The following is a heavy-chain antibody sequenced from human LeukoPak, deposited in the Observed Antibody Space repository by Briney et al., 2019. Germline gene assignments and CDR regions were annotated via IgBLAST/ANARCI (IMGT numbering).Heavy chain of an antibody. CDR3: ARDRAVATIGGVDY. V-gene: IGHV1-2*02. Sequence: GASVKVPCKASGYTFTGYYMHWVRQAPGQGLEWMGWINPNSGGTNYAQKFQGRVTMTRDTSISTAYMELSRLRSDDTAVYYCARDRAVATIGGVDYWGQGTLVTVSS. J-gene: IGHJ4*02. D-gene: IGHD5-12*01. CDR1: GYTFTGYY. CDR2: INPNSGGT.